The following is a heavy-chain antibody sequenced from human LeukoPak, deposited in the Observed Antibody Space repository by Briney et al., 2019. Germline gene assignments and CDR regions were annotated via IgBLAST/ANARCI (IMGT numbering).Heavy chain of an antibody. CDR1: GGSISSYY. D-gene: IGHD6-6*01. V-gene: IGHV4-4*07. Sequence: PSETLSLTCTVSGGSISSYYWTWTRQAAGKGLEWIGHIHTSGSTNYNPSLKSRVTISVDTSKNQFSLKLSSVTAADTAVYYCARVVDDYWGQGTLVTVSS. J-gene: IGHJ4*02. CDR2: IHTSGST. CDR3: ARVVDDY.